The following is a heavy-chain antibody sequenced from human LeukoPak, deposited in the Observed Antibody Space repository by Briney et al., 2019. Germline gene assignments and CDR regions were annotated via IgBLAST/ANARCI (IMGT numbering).Heavy chain of an antibody. CDR1: GYTFTSYA. J-gene: IGHJ4*02. CDR2: INTNTGNP. Sequence: ASVKVSCKASGYTFTSYAMNWVRQAPGQGLEWMGWINTNTGNPTYAQGFTGRFVFSLDTSVSTAYLQISSLKAEDTAVYYCARDCSGGSCYMGFGYWGQGTLVIVSS. CDR3: ARDCSGGSCYMGFGY. D-gene: IGHD2-15*01. V-gene: IGHV7-4-1*02.